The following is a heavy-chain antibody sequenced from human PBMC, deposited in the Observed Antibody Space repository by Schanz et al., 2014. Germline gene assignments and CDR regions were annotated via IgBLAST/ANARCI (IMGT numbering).Heavy chain of an antibody. CDR1: GFTFHTYD. Sequence: VHLEESGGGVVQPGRSLRLSCAASGFTFHTYDMHWVRQAPGKGLEWVAQISHDGHRDFYADSVKGRFTISRDNSKNTVYLQMNSLRSEDTALYYCAKLGQDTNGSFDIWGQGTRVTVSS. J-gene: IGHJ3*02. D-gene: IGHD2-8*01. CDR2: ISHDGHRD. CDR3: AKLGQDTNGSFDI. V-gene: IGHV3-30-3*02.